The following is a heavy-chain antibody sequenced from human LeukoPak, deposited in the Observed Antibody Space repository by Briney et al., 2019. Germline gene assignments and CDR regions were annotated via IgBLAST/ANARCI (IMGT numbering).Heavy chain of an antibody. CDR3: TRGGCTNGVCYHFDY. CDR2: IRIKAYGGTT. J-gene: IGHJ4*02. CDR1: GFTFSSYA. V-gene: IGHV3-49*04. Sequence: PGGSLRLSCAASGFTFSSYAMSWVRQAPGKGLEWVGFIRIKAYGGTTEYAASVKGRFTISRDDSKSISYLQMNSLKTEDTAVYYCTRGGCTNGVCYHFDYWGQGTLVTVSS. D-gene: IGHD2-8*01.